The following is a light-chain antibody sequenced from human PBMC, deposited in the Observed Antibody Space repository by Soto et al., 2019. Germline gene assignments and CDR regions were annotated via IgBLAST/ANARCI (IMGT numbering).Light chain of an antibody. CDR3: QQYGSSGT. CDR2: GAS. J-gene: IGKJ1*01. Sequence: GQRATLSCRSSQSISSSFLAWYQQKPGQAPRLLIYGASNRATGIPDRFSGSGSGTDFTLTISRLEPEDFAVYYCQQYGSSGTFGQGTKVDIK. V-gene: IGKV3-20*01. CDR1: QSISSSF.